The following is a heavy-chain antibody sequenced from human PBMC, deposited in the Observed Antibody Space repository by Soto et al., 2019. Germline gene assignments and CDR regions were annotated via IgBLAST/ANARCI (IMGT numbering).Heavy chain of an antibody. D-gene: IGHD3-10*01. CDR2: IFHSGST. Sequence: PSETLSLTCTVSGGSINSGDYYWTWVRQPPGKGLEWIGNIFHSGSTYYTPSLQSRVTISLDTSKNHFSLKLSSVTPADTAVYYSARDRYHGSGTYHNFYYRMNVKPQAIKVTVS. CDR1: GGSINSGDYY. V-gene: IGHV4-30-4*01. CDR3: ARDRYHGSGTYHNFYYRMNV. J-gene: IGHJ6*02.